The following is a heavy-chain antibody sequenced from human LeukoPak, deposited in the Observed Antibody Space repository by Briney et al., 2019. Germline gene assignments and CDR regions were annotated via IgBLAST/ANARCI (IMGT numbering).Heavy chain of an antibody. CDR2: IWYDGSNK. J-gene: IGHJ6*02. CDR3: ARDLVIFGVANYYGMDV. D-gene: IGHD3-3*01. Sequence: PGGSLRLSCAASGFTFSSYGMHWVRQAPGKGLEWVAVIWYDGSNKYYADSVKGRFTISRDNSQNTLYLQMNSLRAEDTAVYYCARDLVIFGVANYYGMDVWGQGTTVTVSS. CDR1: GFTFSSYG. V-gene: IGHV3-33*01.